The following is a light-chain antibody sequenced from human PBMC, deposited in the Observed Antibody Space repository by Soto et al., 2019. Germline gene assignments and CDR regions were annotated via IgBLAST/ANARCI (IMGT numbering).Light chain of an antibody. CDR1: QSVSSSY. CDR3: PQYRSSPPLT. CDR2: GAS. V-gene: IGKV3-20*01. J-gene: IGKJ4*01. Sequence: EIVLTQSPGTLSLSPGERATLSCRASQSVSSSYLDWFQQKPGQAPRLLICGASSRATGIPDRFSGSGSGTDFTLTISRLEPEDFVVYYCPQYRSSPPLTCGGGTKVEIK.